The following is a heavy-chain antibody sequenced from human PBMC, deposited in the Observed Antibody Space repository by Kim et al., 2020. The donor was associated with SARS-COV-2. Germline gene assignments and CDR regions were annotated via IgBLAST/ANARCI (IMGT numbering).Heavy chain of an antibody. D-gene: IGHD3-22*01. J-gene: IGHJ4*02. Sequence: GGSLRLSCAASGFTFSNAWMSWVRQAPGKGLEWVGRIKSKTDGGTTDYAAPVKGRFTISRDDSKNTLYLQMNSLKTEDTAVYYCTTAGFRDSSGYYCWGQGTLVTVSS. CDR3: TTAGFRDSSGYYC. CDR2: IKSKTDGGTT. CDR1: GFTFSNAW. V-gene: IGHV3-15*01.